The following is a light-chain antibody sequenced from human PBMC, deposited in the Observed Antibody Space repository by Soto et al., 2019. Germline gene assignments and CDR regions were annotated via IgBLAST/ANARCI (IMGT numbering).Light chain of an antibody. J-gene: IGKJ2*01. CDR1: QSVSSTY. Sequence: DTVLTQSPGTLSLSPGERATLSCRASQSVSSTYLSWYQQKPGQAPRLLIYSTSNRATGIPDRFSGSGSGTDFTLTISRLEPEDFAXXXXXXXGVSSSLYTFGQGTKLEIK. V-gene: IGKV3-20*01. CDR3: XXXGVSSSLYT. CDR2: STS.